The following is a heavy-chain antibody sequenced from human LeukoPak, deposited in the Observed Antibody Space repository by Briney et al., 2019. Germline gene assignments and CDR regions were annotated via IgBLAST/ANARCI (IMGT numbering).Heavy chain of an antibody. D-gene: IGHD3-3*01. V-gene: IGHV4-34*01. CDR2: INHSGST. CDR3: ARGMRDFGGGNPKKYYLTY. CDR1: GGSFSGYY. Sequence: SETLSLTCAVYGGSFSGYYWSWIRQPPGKGLEWIGEINHSGSTNYNPSLKSRVTISVDTSKNQFSLKLSSVTAADTAVYYCARGMRDFGGGNPKKYYLTYGGQGPLVTVSS. J-gene: IGHJ4*02.